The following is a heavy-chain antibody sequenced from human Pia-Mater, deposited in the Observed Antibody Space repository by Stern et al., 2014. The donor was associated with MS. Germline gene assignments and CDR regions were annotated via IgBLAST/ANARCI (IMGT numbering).Heavy chain of an antibody. CDR3: ARSTDSVEEAFDY. CDR1: GGSISSGDFS. D-gene: IGHD3-16*01. J-gene: IGHJ4*01. V-gene: IGHV4-30-4*01. Sequence: VQLVESGPGLVKPSQTLSLTCTVSGGSISSGDFSWSWIRQSPGKGLEWIGYFFYGGSTDYNPSLRSRVTISGDTSKNQFSLKLSSVTAADTAVYYCARSTDSVEEAFDYWGHGNLVTVSS. CDR2: FFYGGST.